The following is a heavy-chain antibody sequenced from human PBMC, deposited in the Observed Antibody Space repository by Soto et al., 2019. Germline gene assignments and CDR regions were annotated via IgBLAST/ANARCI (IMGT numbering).Heavy chain of an antibody. V-gene: IGHV4-59*01. CDR1: GGSISPYY. J-gene: IGHJ4*02. Sequence: TSETLSLTCIVSGGSISPYYWSWIRQPPGKGLEWIGYIYYSGSTNYNPSLKSRVTISVDTSKNQFSLRLSSVTAADTAVYYCARGREAYKWNDAGYWGQGTLVTVSS. CDR2: IYYSGST. CDR3: ARGREAYKWNDAGY. D-gene: IGHD1-1*01.